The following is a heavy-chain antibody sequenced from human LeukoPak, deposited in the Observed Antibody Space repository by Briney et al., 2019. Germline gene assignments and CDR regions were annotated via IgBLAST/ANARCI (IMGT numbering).Heavy chain of an antibody. Sequence: GGSLRLSCAASGFTFSGSAMHWVRQASGKGLEWVGHIRSKANSYATAYAASVNGRFTISRDDSKNTAYLQMNSLKTEDTAVYYCTTGLIVGALGHWFDPWGQGTLVTVSS. CDR1: GFTFSGSA. J-gene: IGHJ5*02. V-gene: IGHV3-73*01. CDR2: IRSKANSYAT. CDR3: TTGLIVGALGHWFDP. D-gene: IGHD1-26*01.